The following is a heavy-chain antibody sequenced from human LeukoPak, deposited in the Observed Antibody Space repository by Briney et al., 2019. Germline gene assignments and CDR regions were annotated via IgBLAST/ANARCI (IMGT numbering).Heavy chain of an antibody. Sequence: SETLSLTCTVSGYSISSGYYWGWIRQPPGKGLEWIGSIYHSGSTYYNPSLKSRVTISVDTFKNQFSLKLSSVTAADTAVYYCARDHPDYYYYYMDVWGKGTTVTVS. J-gene: IGHJ6*03. CDR1: GYSISSGYY. CDR3: ARDHPDYYYYYMDV. V-gene: IGHV4-38-2*02. CDR2: IYHSGST.